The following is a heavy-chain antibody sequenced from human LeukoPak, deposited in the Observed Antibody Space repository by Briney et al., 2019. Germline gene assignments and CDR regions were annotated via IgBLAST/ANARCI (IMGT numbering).Heavy chain of an antibody. CDR2: MNAYNANI. Sequence: ASVKVSCKASGYTFASYGISWVRQAPGHGLEWMGWMNAYNANINHAQKFHGRVTMTADTSTGTAYMELRSLRSDDTAVYYCARDGSGTWLDSWGQGTLVTVSS. J-gene: IGHJ5*01. V-gene: IGHV1-18*01. CDR3: ARDGSGTWLDS. CDR1: GYTFASYG. D-gene: IGHD3-10*01.